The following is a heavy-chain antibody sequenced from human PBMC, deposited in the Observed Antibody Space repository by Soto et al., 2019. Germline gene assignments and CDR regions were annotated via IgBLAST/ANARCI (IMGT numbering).Heavy chain of an antibody. Sequence: SVKVSCKASGGTFSSYAISWVRQAPGQGLEWMGGIIPIFGTANYAQKFQGRVTITADKSTSTAYMELSSLRSEDTAVYYCARDGYSYGTHYYYYYGMDVWGQGTTVTVSS. CDR2: IIPIFGTA. V-gene: IGHV1-69*06. CDR3: ARDGYSYGTHYYYYYGMDV. J-gene: IGHJ6*02. CDR1: GGTFSSYA. D-gene: IGHD5-18*01.